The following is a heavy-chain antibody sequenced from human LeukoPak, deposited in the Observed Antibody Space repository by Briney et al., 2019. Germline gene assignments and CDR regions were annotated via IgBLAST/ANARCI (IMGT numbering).Heavy chain of an antibody. CDR1: GFTFSSYA. Sequence: PGGSLRLSCAASGFTFSSYAMSWVRQAPGKGLEWVSGLTGSGGNTYYADSMKGRFTISRDNSKNTLSLQMNSLRAEDAAVYYCVKSRGIQHYNYHMDVWGKGTTVTVSS. D-gene: IGHD3-10*01. CDR2: LTGSGGNT. V-gene: IGHV3-23*01. J-gene: IGHJ6*03. CDR3: VKSRGIQHYNYHMDV.